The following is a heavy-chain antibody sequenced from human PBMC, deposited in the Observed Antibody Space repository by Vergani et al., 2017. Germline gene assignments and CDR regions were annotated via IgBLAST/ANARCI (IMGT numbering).Heavy chain of an antibody. J-gene: IGHJ6*02. CDR3: ARDPTYYDFWSGYSPYYGMDV. CDR2: INSDGSST. Sequence: EVQLVESGGGLVQPGGSLRLSCAASGFTFSSYWMHWVRQAPGKGLVWVSRINSDGSSTSYADSVKGRFTISRDNAKNTLYLQMNSLRAKDTAVYYCARDPTYYDFWSGYSPYYGMDVWGQGP. D-gene: IGHD3-3*01. V-gene: IGHV3-74*01. CDR1: GFTFSSYW.